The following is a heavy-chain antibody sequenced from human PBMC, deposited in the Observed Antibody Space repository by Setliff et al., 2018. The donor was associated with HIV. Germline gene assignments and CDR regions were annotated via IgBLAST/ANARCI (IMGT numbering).Heavy chain of an antibody. CDR1: GGSFSGYY. CDR3: ARDFRIQLWLRSPFDY. V-gene: IGHV4-34*01. J-gene: IGHJ4*02. CDR2: INHSGST. D-gene: IGHD5-18*01. Sequence: SETLSLTCAVYGGSFSGYYWSWIRQPPGKGLEWIGEINHSGSTNYNPSLKSRVTISVDTSKNQFSLKLSSVTAADTAVYYCARDFRIQLWLRSPFDYWGQGTLVTVSS.